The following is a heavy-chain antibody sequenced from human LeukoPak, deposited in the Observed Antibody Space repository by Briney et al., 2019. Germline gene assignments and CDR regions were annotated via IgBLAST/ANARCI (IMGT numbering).Heavy chain of an antibody. D-gene: IGHD3-22*01. V-gene: IGHV1-69*06. Sequence: SVKVSCKASGGTFSSYAISWVRQAPGQGLEWMGGIIPIFGTANYAQKFQGRVTITADKSTSTAYMELSSLRSEDTAVYYCARLGHSSGYYYPFDYWGQGTLVTVSS. J-gene: IGHJ4*02. CDR2: IIPIFGTA. CDR1: GGTFSSYA. CDR3: ARLGHSSGYYYPFDY.